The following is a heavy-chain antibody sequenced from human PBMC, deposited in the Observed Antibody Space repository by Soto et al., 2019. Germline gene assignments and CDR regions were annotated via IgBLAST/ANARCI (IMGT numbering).Heavy chain of an antibody. D-gene: IGHD5-12*01. CDR3: ARGGGYDFFDY. CDR1: GFIISGYA. V-gene: IGHV3-30-3*01. Sequence: QVQLLESGGGVVQPGRSLRLSCAASGFIISGYAMHWVRQAPGKGLEWVALISYDGTYKYYADSVKGRFTMSRDKSKNTLYLQMNSLRAEDTDVFYCARGGGYDFFDYWGQGTRVTVSS. CDR2: ISYDGTYK. J-gene: IGHJ4*02.